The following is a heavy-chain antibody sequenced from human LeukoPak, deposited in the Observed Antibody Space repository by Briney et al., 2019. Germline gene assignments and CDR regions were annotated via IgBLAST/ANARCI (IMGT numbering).Heavy chain of an antibody. Sequence: SETLSLTCTVSGGSISSYYWTWIRQRPGKGLEWIGYIYYSGTTNYNPSLKSRVTISVDTSKNQFSLKLSSVTAADTAVYYCASGRPLGFDYWGQGTLVTVSS. CDR1: GGSISSYY. CDR2: IYYSGTT. V-gene: IGHV4-59*01. D-gene: IGHD1-26*01. CDR3: ASGRPLGFDY. J-gene: IGHJ4*02.